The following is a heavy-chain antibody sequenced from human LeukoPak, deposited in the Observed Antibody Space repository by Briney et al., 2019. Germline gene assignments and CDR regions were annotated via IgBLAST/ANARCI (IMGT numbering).Heavy chain of an antibody. CDR2: INHSGST. CDR1: GGSFSGYY. CDR3: ARAVCTSCYVHPGGYYFDY. J-gene: IGHJ4*02. D-gene: IGHD2-2*01. Sequence: PSETLSLTCAVYGGSFSGYYWSWIRQPPGKGLEWLGEINHSGSTNYNPSLKSRVTISVDTSKNQFSLKLSSVTAAGTAVYYCARAVCTSCYVHPGGYYFDYWGQGTLVTVSS. V-gene: IGHV4-34*01.